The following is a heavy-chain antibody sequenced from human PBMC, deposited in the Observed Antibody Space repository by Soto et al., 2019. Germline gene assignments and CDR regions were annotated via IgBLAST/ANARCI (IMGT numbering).Heavy chain of an antibody. D-gene: IGHD2-2*01. CDR3: ASSLWNCSSTSCQEDY. Sequence: SETLSLTCTVSGGSISSYYWSWIRQPPGKGLEWIGYIYYSGSTNYNPSLKSRVTISVDTSKNQFSLKLSSVTAADTAVYYCASSLWNCSSTSCQEDYWGQGNLVTVSS. CDR2: IYYSGST. J-gene: IGHJ4*02. V-gene: IGHV4-59*01. CDR1: GGSISSYY.